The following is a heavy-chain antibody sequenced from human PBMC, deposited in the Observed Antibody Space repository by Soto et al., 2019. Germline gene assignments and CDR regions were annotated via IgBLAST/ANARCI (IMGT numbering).Heavy chain of an antibody. CDR3: ARLIYDSRLNYLYFDS. Sequence: SETLSLTCDVSGVSMSSGNWWSWVRQLPGKELEWIGEGYRDGSANYHPSLARRVTISVDTSKNQISRRLSSVTAADTAIYYCARLIYDSRLNYLYFDSWGQGMLVTVSS. V-gene: IGHV4-4*02. D-gene: IGHD3-22*01. CDR2: GYRDGSA. J-gene: IGHJ4*02. CDR1: GVSMSSGNW.